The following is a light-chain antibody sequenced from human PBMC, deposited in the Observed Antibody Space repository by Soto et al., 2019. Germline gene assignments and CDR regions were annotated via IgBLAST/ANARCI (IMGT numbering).Light chain of an antibody. Sequence: EIVLTQSPATLSLSPGERATLSCRASQSVSSYLAWYQQKPGQAPRLLIYDAFNRATGIPARFSGSGSGTDFTLTISSLEPEDFAVYYCKQRSNWQITLGQGTRLEIK. CDR2: DAF. CDR3: KQRSNWQIT. J-gene: IGKJ5*01. CDR1: QSVSSY. V-gene: IGKV3-11*01.